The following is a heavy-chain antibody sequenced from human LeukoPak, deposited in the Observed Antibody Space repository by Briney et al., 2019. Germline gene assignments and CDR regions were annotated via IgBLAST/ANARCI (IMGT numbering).Heavy chain of an antibody. CDR1: GFTFSSYA. V-gene: IGHV3-23*01. Sequence: GGSLRLPCAASGFTFSSYAMSWVRQAPGKRLEWVSAISGSGGSTYYADSVKGRFTISRDNSKNTLYLQMNSLRAEDTAVYYCAKDAPYYDFWSGYSFDYWGQGTLVTVSS. CDR2: ISGSGGST. D-gene: IGHD3-3*01. CDR3: AKDAPYYDFWSGYSFDY. J-gene: IGHJ4*02.